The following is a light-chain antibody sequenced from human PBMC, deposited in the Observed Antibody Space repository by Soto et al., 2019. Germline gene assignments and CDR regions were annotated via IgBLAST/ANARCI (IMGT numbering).Light chain of an antibody. CDR1: QSVSSN. J-gene: IGKJ4*01. CDR2: GAS. Sequence: EIVMTQSQPTLSVSPGERATLSCRASQSVSSNLAWYQQKPGQAPRLLIYGASTRATGIPARFSGSGSGTEFTLTISSLQSEDFAVYYCQQYNNWPPVTFGGGTKVEIK. CDR3: QQYNNWPPVT. V-gene: IGKV3-15*01.